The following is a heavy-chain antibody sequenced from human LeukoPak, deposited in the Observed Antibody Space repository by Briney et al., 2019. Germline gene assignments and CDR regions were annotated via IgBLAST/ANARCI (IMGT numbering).Heavy chain of an antibody. V-gene: IGHV4-4*07. D-gene: IGHD3-10*01. CDR1: GGSISSYY. Sequence: SETLSLTCTVSGGSISSYYWSWIRQPAGKGLEWIGRIYARGSTNYSPSLKSRVTISVDTSKNQFSLRLSSVTAADTAVYYCARGVWFGAGRKFDYWGQGTLVTVSS. J-gene: IGHJ4*02. CDR2: IYARGST. CDR3: ARGVWFGAGRKFDY.